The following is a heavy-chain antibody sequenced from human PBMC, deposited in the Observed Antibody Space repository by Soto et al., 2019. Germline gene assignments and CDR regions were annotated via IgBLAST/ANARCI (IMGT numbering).Heavy chain of an antibody. CDR1: GFTFSDYY. CDR2: ISSSSSYT. J-gene: IGHJ4*02. V-gene: IGHV3-11*05. Sequence: QVQLVESGGGLVKPGGSLRLSCAASGFTFSDYYMSWIRQAPGKGLEWVSYISSSSSYTNYADSVKGRFTISRDNAKNSLYLKMNGRRAEDRAVYYCGREGSYGWGWGWGQGTLVTVSS. CDR3: GREGSYGWGWG. D-gene: IGHD3-10*01.